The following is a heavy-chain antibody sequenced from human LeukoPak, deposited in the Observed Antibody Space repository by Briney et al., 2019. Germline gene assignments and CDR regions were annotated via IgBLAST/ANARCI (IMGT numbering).Heavy chain of an antibody. CDR1: GGSFSGYY. D-gene: IGHD3-3*01. J-gene: IGHJ4*02. CDR2: INHSGST. CDR3: ARGGSGYDFWSGYYTFDY. Sequence: SETLSLTCAVYGGSFSGYYWSWIRQPPGKGLEWIGEINHSGSTNYNPSLKSRVTISVDTSKNQFFLKLSSVTAADTAVYYCARGGSGYDFWSGYYTFDYWGQGTLVTVSS. V-gene: IGHV4-34*01.